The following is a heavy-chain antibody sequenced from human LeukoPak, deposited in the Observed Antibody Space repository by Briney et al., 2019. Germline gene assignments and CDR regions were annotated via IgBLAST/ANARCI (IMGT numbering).Heavy chain of an antibody. V-gene: IGHV1-18*01. Sequence: ASVKVSCKASGYTFTSYGISWVRQAPGQGLEWMEWISAYNGNTNYAQKLQGRVTMTTDTSTSTAYMELRSLRSDDTAVYYCARERIYDFWSGYYNWFDPWGQGTLVTVSS. CDR2: ISAYNGNT. CDR1: GYTFTSYG. J-gene: IGHJ5*02. CDR3: ARERIYDFWSGYYNWFDP. D-gene: IGHD3-3*01.